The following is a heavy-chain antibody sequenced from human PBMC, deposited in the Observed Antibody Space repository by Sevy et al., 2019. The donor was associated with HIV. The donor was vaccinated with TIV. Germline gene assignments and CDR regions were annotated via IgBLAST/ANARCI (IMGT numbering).Heavy chain of an antibody. CDR1: GGSISSYY. D-gene: IGHD2-15*01. Sequence: SETLSLTCTVSGGSISSYYWSWIRQPPGKGLECIGYIYYSGSTNYNPSLKSRVTISVDTSKNQFSLKLSSVTAADTAVYYCAVAVSVIPSATPPKFDSWGQGALVTVSS. V-gene: IGHV4-59*01. CDR2: IYYSGST. CDR3: AVAVSVIPSATPPKFDS. J-gene: IGHJ4*02.